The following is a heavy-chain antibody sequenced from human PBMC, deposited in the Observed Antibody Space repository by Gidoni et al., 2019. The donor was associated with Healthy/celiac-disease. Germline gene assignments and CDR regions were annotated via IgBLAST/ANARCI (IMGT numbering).Heavy chain of an antibody. J-gene: IGHJ5*02. Sequence: QLQLQESAPGLVKPSEPLSLTCPLSGGSISTSSYYWGGIRQPPGKGLEWIGSIYYSGSTYYNPSIKSRGTISVETSKNQFSLKLSSVTAADTAVYYCARTHDYDFWSGGMAWFDPWGQGTLVTVSS. CDR2: IYYSGST. CDR3: ARTHDYDFWSGGMAWFDP. D-gene: IGHD3-3*01. V-gene: IGHV4-39*01. CDR1: GGSISTSSYY.